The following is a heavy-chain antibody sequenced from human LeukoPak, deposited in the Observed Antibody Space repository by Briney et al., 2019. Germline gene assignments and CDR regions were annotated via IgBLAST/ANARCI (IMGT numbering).Heavy chain of an antibody. CDR2: IYYSGST. D-gene: IGHD4-17*01. CDR3: AGSRPMTTVTDFVY. V-gene: IGHV4-59*01. J-gene: IGHJ4*02. CDR1: GGPISSYY. Sequence: SETLSLTCTASGGPISSYYGSWIRQPPGKGLEWVGYIYYSGSTNYTPSLKGRFTISGDTSKNKFSLQMSSVTAADTAVYYCAGSRPMTTVTDFVYWVQG.